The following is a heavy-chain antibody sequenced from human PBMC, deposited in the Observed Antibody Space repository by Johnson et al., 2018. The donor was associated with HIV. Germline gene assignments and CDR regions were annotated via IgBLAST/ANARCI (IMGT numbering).Heavy chain of an antibody. J-gene: IGHJ3*02. V-gene: IGHV3-30-3*01. CDR2: ISYDGSNK. CDR1: GFTFSSYA. Sequence: QVQLVESVGGVVQPGRSLRLSCAASGFTFSSYAMHWVRQAPGKGLEWVAVISYDGSNKYYADSVKGRFNISRDNSKNTLYLQMNSLRAEDTAVYYCARDLDTAMVTCAFDIWGQGTMVTVSS. CDR3: ARDLDTAMVTCAFDI. D-gene: IGHD5-18*01.